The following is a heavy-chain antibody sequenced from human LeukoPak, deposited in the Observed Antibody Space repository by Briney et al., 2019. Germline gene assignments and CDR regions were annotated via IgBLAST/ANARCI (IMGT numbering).Heavy chain of an antibody. CDR2: IYYSGST. CDR3: ARHGPPGRTYYYGSGRPNWFDP. V-gene: IGHV4-61*01. D-gene: IGHD3-10*01. Sequence: SQTLSLTCTVSGASLNNGSSYWSWIRQPPGKGLEWIGYIYYSGSTNYNPSLKSRVTISVDTSKNQFSLKLSSVTAADTAVYYCARHGPPGRTYYYGSGRPNWFDPWGQGTLVTVSS. CDR1: GASLNNGSSY. J-gene: IGHJ5*02.